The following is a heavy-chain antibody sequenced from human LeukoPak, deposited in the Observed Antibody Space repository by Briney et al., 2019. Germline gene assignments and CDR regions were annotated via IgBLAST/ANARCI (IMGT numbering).Heavy chain of an antibody. CDR2: IYPGDSDT. V-gene: IGHV5-51*01. Sequence: GESLKISCKGSGYSFTSYWIGWVRQMPGKGLEWMGIIYPGDSDTRYSPSFQGRVTISADKSISTAYLQWSSLKASDTAMYYCARRLRYYYESSGYYYDDAFDIWGQGTMVTASS. CDR1: GYSFTSYW. CDR3: ARRLRYYYESSGYYYDDAFDI. J-gene: IGHJ3*02. D-gene: IGHD3-22*01.